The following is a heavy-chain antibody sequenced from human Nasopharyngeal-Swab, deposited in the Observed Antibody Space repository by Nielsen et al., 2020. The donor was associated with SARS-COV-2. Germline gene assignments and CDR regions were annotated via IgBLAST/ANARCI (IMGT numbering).Heavy chain of an antibody. J-gene: IGHJ6*02. CDR2: INTNTGNP. D-gene: IGHD3-16*02. CDR3: ARGDAITFGGVIVRYYYYGMDV. V-gene: IGHV7-4-1*02. Sequence: ASVKVSCKASGYTFTSYAMNWVRQAPGQGLEWVGWINTNTGNPTYAQGFTGRFVFSLDTSVSTAYLQISSLKAEDTAVYYCARGDAITFGGVIVRYYYYGMDVWGQGTTVTVSS. CDR1: GYTFTSYA.